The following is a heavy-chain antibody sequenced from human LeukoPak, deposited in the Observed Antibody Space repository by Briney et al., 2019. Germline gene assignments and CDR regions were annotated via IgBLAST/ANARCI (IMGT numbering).Heavy chain of an antibody. Sequence: GGSPRLSCAASGFTFSSYWMSWVRQAPGKGLEWVSGISPGGGPTYYADSVRGRFSISRDDLKNTLYLQMENLRAEDTAVYYCARDAWYSSGCFDYWGQGTLVTVSS. D-gene: IGHD6-19*01. CDR1: GFTFSSYW. CDR3: ARDAWYSSGCFDY. V-gene: IGHV3-23*01. CDR2: ISPGGGPT. J-gene: IGHJ4*02.